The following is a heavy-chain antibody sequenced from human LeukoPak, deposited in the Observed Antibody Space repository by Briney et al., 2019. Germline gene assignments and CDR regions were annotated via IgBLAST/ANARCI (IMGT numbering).Heavy chain of an antibody. V-gene: IGHV4-4*07. CDR3: ARDCSGGNCYLGVVDY. CDR2: IYLSGHT. Sequence: SETLSLTCTVSGDSLSSSYWSWIRQSAGKGLEWIGRIYLSGHTNYRPSLKSRVTMSIDPSKNQFSLRLTSVTAADAAVYYCARDCSGGNCYLGVVDYWGQGTLVTVSS. J-gene: IGHJ4*02. CDR1: GDSLSSSY. D-gene: IGHD2-15*01.